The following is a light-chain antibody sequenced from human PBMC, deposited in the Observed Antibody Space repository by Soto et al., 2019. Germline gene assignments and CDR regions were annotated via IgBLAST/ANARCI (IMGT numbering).Light chain of an antibody. CDR1: QSVSSSY. CDR3: QQYNNWPPIT. CDR2: GAS. J-gene: IGKJ5*01. Sequence: EIVMTQSPATLSLSPWERATLSCRASQSVSSSYLSWYQQKPGQAPRLLIYGASTRATGIPARFSGSGSGTEFTLTISSLQSEDFAIYYCQQYNNWPPITFGQGTRLEIK. V-gene: IGKV3D-7*01.